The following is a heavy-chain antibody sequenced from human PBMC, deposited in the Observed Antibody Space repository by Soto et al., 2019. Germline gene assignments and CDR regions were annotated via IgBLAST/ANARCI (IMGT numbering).Heavy chain of an antibody. CDR1: GASISGSYYY. V-gene: IGHV4-39*01. CDR2: VFYTGFT. J-gene: IGHJ4*02. Sequence: SETLSLTCAVSGASISGSYYYWAWLRQSPGKGPEWIGSVFYTGFTSYNPSLESRVSVSVDTSKSQFSLKLSAVTAADTAVYYCATSQKGYNWNYFDHWGQGALVTVPQ. D-gene: IGHD1-20*01. CDR3: ATSQKGYNWNYFDH.